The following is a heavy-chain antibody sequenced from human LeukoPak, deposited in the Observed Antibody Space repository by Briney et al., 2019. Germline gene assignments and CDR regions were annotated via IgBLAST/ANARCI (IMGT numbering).Heavy chain of an antibody. CDR3: ARVDDIVATIAAMFDY. Sequence: GGSLRLSCAASGFTFSSYSMNWVRQAPGKGLEWVSSISSSSSYIYYADSVKGRFTISRDNAKNSLYLQMNSLRAEDTAVYYCARVDDIVATIAAMFDYWGQGTLVTVSS. J-gene: IGHJ4*02. V-gene: IGHV3-21*01. CDR1: GFTFSSYS. D-gene: IGHD5-12*01. CDR2: ISSSSSYI.